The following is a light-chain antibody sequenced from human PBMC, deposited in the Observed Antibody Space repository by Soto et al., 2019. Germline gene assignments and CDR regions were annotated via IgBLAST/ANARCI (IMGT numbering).Light chain of an antibody. V-gene: IGLV1-40*01. Sequence: QSVLTQPPSVSGAPGQRVTISCTGSSSNIGAGYDVHWYQQFPGTAPKVLIYVNNNRPSGVPDRFSGSKSGTSASLAITGLQAEYEADYYCQSYDISLNVVFGGGTKLTVL. J-gene: IGLJ2*01. CDR1: SSNIGAGYD. CDR2: VNN. CDR3: QSYDISLNVV.